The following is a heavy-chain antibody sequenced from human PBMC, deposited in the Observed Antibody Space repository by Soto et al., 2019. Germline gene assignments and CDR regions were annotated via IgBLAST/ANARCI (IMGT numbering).Heavy chain of an antibody. CDR2: IGGLSGGT. D-gene: IGHD3-9*01. CDR1: GFTFSIYA. CDR3: AKVSILTESYHYYAMDV. V-gene: IGHV3-23*01. Sequence: LRLSCVASGFTFSIYAMSWVRQAPGKGLEWVSGIGGLSGGTDYADSVKGRLTISRDNSKNTLYLQMNSLRAEDTAVYFCAKVSILTESYHYYAMDVWGQGTTVTVSS. J-gene: IGHJ6*02.